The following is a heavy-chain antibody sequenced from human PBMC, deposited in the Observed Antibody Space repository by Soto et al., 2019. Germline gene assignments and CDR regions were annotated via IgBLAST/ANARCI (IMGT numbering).Heavy chain of an antibody. V-gene: IGHV4-59*01. Sequence: PSETLSLTCTVSGGSISSYYWIWIRQPPGKGLEWIGYIYYSGSTNYNPSLKSRVTISVDTSKNQFSLKLSSVTAADTAVYYCASSPRPGIAAAGTFDYWGQGTLVTVSS. J-gene: IGHJ4*02. CDR3: ASSPRPGIAAAGTFDY. CDR1: GGSISSYY. D-gene: IGHD6-13*01. CDR2: IYYSGST.